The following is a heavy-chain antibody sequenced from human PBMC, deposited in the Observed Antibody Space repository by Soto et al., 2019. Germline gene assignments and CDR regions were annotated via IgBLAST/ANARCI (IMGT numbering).Heavy chain of an antibody. CDR3: ARRRVAARPRRIYYFDY. V-gene: IGHV4-39*01. Sequence: TSETLSLTCPVSGGSISSSSYYWGWIRQPPGKGLEWIGSIYYSGSTYYNPSLKSRVTISVDTSKNQFSLKLSSVTAADTAVYYCARRRVAARPRRIYYFDYWGQGTLVTVSS. CDR1: GGSISSSSYY. D-gene: IGHD6-6*01. CDR2: IYYSGST. J-gene: IGHJ4*02.